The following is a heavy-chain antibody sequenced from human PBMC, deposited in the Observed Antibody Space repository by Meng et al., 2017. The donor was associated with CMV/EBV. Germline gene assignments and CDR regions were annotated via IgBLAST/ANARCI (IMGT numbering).Heavy chain of an antibody. J-gene: IGHJ4*02. CDR3: ARGNGVAHDY. D-gene: IGHD3-3*01. CDR2: INAGDGNR. Sequence: QAQLVQSGAEVKKPGASVKVSCKASGYTFTGYGIHWVRQAPGQRLEWMGWINAGDGNRKYSQKFQDRVTITRDTSASTAYMELSSLRSEDTAVYYCARGNGVAHDYWGQGTLVTVSS. CDR1: GYTFTGYG. V-gene: IGHV1-3*01.